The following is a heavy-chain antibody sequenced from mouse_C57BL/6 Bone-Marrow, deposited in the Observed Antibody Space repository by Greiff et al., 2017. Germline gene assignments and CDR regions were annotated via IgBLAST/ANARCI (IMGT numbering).Heavy chain of an antibody. Sequence: VQLQQSGAELVKPGASVKISCKASGYAFSSYWMNWVKQRPGKGLEWIGQIYPGDGDTNYNGKFKGKATLTADKSSSTAYMQLSSLTSEDSAVYFCARERYPHYYAMDYWGQGTSVTVSS. V-gene: IGHV1-80*01. J-gene: IGHJ4*01. CDR3: ARERYPHYYAMDY. CDR1: GYAFSSYW. CDR2: IYPGDGDT. D-gene: IGHD1-1*01.